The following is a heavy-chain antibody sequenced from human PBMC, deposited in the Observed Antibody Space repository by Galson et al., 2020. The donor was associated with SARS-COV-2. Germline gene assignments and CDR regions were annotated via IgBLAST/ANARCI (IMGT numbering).Heavy chain of an antibody. CDR2: INAGNGNT. J-gene: IGHJ6*03. D-gene: IGHD2-2*01. Sequence: ASVKVSCKASGYTFTSYAMHWVRQDPGQRLEWMGWINAGNGNTKYSQKFQGRVTITRDTSASTAYMELSSLRSEDTAVYYCARGVPAARIYYYYYMDVWGKGTTVTVSS. CDR1: GYTFTSYA. V-gene: IGHV1-3*01. CDR3: ARGVPAARIYYYYYMDV.